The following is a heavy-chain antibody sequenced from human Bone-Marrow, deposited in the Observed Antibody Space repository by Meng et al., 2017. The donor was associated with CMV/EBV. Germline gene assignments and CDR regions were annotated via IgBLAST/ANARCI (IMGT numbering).Heavy chain of an antibody. Sequence: LSCAASGFTFSPSGMRWVRQAPGKGLEWVANIKQDGSEKYYVDSVRGRFTISRDNAKNSLYLQMNSLRADDTAVYYCASRLASTTGYWGQGTPVTVSS. CDR1: GFTFSPSG. V-gene: IGHV3-7*03. CDR2: IKQDGSEK. CDR3: ASRLASTTGY. D-gene: IGHD2-15*01. J-gene: IGHJ4*02.